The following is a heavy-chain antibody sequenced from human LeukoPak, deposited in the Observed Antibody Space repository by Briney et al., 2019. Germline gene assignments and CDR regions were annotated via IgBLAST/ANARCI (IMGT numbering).Heavy chain of an antibody. V-gene: IGHV3-74*01. J-gene: IGHJ5*02. Sequence: PGGSLRLSCAASGFTFSSFWMHWVRQAPGKGLVWVSRINTDGSITSHADSVKGRFTISRDNAKNTLYLQMNSLRAEDTAMYYCARVRHNNGFDPWGQGTLLTVSS. CDR2: INTDGSIT. D-gene: IGHD5-24*01. CDR3: ARVRHNNGFDP. CDR1: GFTFSSFW.